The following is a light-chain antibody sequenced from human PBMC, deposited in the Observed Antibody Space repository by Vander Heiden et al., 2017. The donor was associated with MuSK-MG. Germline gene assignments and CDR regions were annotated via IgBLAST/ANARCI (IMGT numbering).Light chain of an antibody. CDR2: GAS. V-gene: IGKV3-15*01. CDR3: QQYDDWPPFT. Sequence: EKVKTQSPGTLSLSPGERALLSCRASQSVSRNVAWYQHKPGQAPRLLIYGASTRATGIPARFSGGGYGTDFTLTISSLQSEDSAVYYCQQYDDWPPFTFGQGTKLEIK. CDR1: QSVSRN. J-gene: IGKJ2*01.